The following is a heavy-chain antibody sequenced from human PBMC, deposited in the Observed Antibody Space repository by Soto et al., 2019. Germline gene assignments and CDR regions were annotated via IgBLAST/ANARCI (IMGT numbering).Heavy chain of an antibody. V-gene: IGHV5-51*01. CDR2: IYPGDSDT. Sequence: GESLKISCKGSGYSFTSYWIGWVRQMPGKGLEWMGIIYPGDSDTRYSPSFQGQVTISADKSISTAYLQWSSLKASDTAMYYCARHKRPGWDYGDSGGGVDAFDIWGQGTMVTVSS. CDR3: ARHKRPGWDYGDSGGGVDAFDI. D-gene: IGHD4-17*01. J-gene: IGHJ3*02. CDR1: GYSFTSYW.